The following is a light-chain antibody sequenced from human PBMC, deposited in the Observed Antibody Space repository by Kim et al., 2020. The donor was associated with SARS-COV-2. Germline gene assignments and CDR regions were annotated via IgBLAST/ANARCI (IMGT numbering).Light chain of an antibody. Sequence: DIQMTQSPSSLSASLGDKVTITCRASQDISYYLAWYQHKPGKSPKLLIYGASTLQSGVPSRFSGFGWGTDFTLSISSLQADDVATYYCQKYSSVPPWTFGPGTKVDIK. CDR2: GAS. V-gene: IGKV1-27*01. CDR1: QDISYY. CDR3: QKYSSVPPWT. J-gene: IGKJ1*01.